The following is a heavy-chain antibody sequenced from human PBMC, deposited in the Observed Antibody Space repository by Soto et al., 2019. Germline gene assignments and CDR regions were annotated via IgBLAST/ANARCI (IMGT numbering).Heavy chain of an antibody. V-gene: IGHV4-31*11. CDR1: GGSISNGGYY. J-gene: IGHJ6*03. D-gene: IGHD3-16*01. CDR3: AGGKHSPQPHPPWGGGYLDV. Sequence: QLQLEESGPGLVKPSQTLSLTCAVSGGSISNGGYYWSWIRQHPGKGLEWIGSIYFSGSTYYNPSLKSWVTLSGATPKDQFSPEVSLVTAADTAGYYMAGGKHSPQPHPPWGGGYLDVRGKGTTVTVSS. CDR2: IYFSGST.